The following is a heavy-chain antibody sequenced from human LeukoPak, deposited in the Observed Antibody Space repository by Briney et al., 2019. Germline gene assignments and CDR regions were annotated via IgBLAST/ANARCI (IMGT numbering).Heavy chain of an antibody. D-gene: IGHD6-13*01. J-gene: IGHJ4*02. CDR2: TSGSGGST. Sequence: GGSLRLSCAAYGFTFSSYAMSWMRQAPGKGLEWVSATSGSGGSTYYADSVKGRFTISRDNSKNTLYLQMNSLRAEDTAVYYCAKDLVVPAASPSIAAAGTPPFDYWGQGTLVTVSS. V-gene: IGHV3-23*01. CDR3: AKDLVVPAASPSIAAAGTPPFDY. CDR1: GFTFSSYA.